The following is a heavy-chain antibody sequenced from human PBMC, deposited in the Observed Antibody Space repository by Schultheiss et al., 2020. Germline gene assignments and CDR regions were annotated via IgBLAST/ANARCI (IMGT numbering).Heavy chain of an antibody. Sequence: GESLKISCKASGYTFTGYYMHWVRQAPGQGLEWMGWINPNSGGTNYAQKFQGRVTMTRDTSISTAYMELSRLRSDDTAVYYCARGDILTGYLDYYGMDVWGQGTTVTVSS. CDR1: GYTFTGYY. CDR3: ARGDILTGYLDYYGMDV. D-gene: IGHD3-9*01. J-gene: IGHJ6*02. CDR2: INPNSGGT. V-gene: IGHV1-2*02.